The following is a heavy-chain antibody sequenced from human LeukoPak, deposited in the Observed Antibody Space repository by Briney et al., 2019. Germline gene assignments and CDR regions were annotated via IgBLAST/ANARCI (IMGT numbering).Heavy chain of an antibody. CDR1: GFTFSTYV. J-gene: IGHJ4*02. CDR2: VSSNGDNT. Sequence: GGSLRLSCSVSGFTFSTYVMHWVRQAPGKGLEYVSAVSSNGDNTYYADSVKGRFTISRDNSKNTLYLQMSSLRADDTAVYYCVRGTGYWGQGALVTVSS. CDR3: VRGTGY. V-gene: IGHV3-64D*06.